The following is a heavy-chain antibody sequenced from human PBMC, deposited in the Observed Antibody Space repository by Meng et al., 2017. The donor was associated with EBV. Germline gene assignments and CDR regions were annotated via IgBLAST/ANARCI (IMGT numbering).Heavy chain of an antibody. J-gene: IGHJ4*02. CDR3: ARESSGSGWSFDI. D-gene: IGHD6-19*01. CDR2: INNVNGDT. Sequence: QVQVVQSGGDVKKPGASVKVSCKTSGYMFANYGIHWVRRAHGHGLEWLGWINNVNGDTNYAQKFQDRVTMTTDTSTTTVTMELRSLRYDDTAEYYCARESSGSGWSFDIWGQGTLVTVSS. CDR1: GYMFANYG. V-gene: IGHV1-18*01.